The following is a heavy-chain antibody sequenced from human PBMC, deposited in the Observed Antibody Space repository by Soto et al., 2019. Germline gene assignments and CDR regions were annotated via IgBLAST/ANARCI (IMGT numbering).Heavy chain of an antibody. Sequence: GGSLRLSCAASGFTFSSYAMHWVRQAPGKGLEWVAVISYDGSNKYYADSVKGRFTISRDNSKNTLYLQMNSLRAEDTAVYYCARDRHITIFGSDYYYGMDVWGQGTTGTVS. D-gene: IGHD3-3*01. CDR3: ARDRHITIFGSDYYYGMDV. V-gene: IGHV3-30-3*01. CDR2: ISYDGSNK. J-gene: IGHJ6*02. CDR1: GFTFSSYA.